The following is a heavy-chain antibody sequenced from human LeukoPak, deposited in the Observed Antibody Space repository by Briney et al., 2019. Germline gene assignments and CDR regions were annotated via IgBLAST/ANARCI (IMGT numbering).Heavy chain of an antibody. J-gene: IGHJ4*02. D-gene: IGHD3-3*01. Sequence: SQTLSLTCTVSGGSISSGGYYWSWIRQHPGKGLEWIGYIYYSGSTYYNPSLKSRVTISVDTSKNQFSLKLSSVTAADTAVYYCARGAGRDFWSGTFAYWGQGTLVTVSS. CDR1: GGSISSGGYY. V-gene: IGHV4-31*03. CDR3: ARGAGRDFWSGTFAY. CDR2: IYYSGST.